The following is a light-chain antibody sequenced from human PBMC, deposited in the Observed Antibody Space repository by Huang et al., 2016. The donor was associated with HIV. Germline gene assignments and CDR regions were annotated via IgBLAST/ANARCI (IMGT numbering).Light chain of an antibody. J-gene: IGKJ5*01. CDR1: QSVSSSS. CDR3: QQYGTSPIT. Sequence: EIVLTQSPGTLSLSPGERATLSCRASQSVSSSSLAWYQQKPGQAPRLLIYGASSRATGIPDRFSGGGSGTDLTLTISRLEPEDCAVYYCQQYGTSPITFGQGTRLEIK. CDR2: GAS. V-gene: IGKV3-20*01.